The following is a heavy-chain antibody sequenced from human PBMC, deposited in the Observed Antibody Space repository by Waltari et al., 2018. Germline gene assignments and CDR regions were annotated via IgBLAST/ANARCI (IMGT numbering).Heavy chain of an antibody. J-gene: IGHJ4*02. CDR3: AREYSSFEPIFDY. D-gene: IGHD5-12*01. CDR1: DDSFSKYY. CDR2: INRSGST. V-gene: IGHV4-34*02. Sequence: QVQLQQWGAGLLQPSETLSVTCEVFDDSFSKYYWVWIRPSPGKGLEWIGEINRSGSTNYNPSLKGRVTISLDMSKKQVSLRVTSVTAADTAVYYCAREYSSFEPIFDYWGRGTLVTVSS.